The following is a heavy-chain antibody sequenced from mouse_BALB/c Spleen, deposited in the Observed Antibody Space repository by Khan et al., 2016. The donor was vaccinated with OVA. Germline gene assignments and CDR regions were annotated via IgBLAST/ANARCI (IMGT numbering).Heavy chain of an antibody. J-gene: IGHJ3*01. CDR3: ARNSYMYDFTY. Sequence: QVQLKQSGPGLVQPSQSLSITCTVSGFSLTTYGIHWVRQSPGKGLEWLGVIRSGGNTDYKAAFISRLIITKDNSKSQVFFKMDRLQADDTAVYYCARNSYMYDFTYWGQGTLVTVSA. D-gene: IGHD2-14*01. CDR1: GFSLTTYG. V-gene: IGHV2-2*01. CDR2: IRSGGNT.